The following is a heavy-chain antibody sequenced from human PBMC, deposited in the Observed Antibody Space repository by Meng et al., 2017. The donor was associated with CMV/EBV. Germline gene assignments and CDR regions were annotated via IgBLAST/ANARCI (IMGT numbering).Heavy chain of an antibody. D-gene: IGHD2-2*01. CDR3: ARVGRTSCYDY. CDR2: IYYSGST. J-gene: IGHJ4*02. CDR1: GGSISSGDYY. Sequence: QGQLQESGPGLVKPYQNPFLTCTVAGGSISSGDYYWSWIRQPPGKGLEWIGYIYYSGSTYYNPSLKSRVTISVDTSKNQFSLKLSSVTAADTAVYYCARVGRTSCYDYWGQGTLVTVSS. V-gene: IGHV4-30-4*08.